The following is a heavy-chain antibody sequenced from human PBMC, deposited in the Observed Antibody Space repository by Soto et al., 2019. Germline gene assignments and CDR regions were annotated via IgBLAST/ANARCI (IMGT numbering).Heavy chain of an antibody. V-gene: IGHV1-69*08. CDR1: GGTFSSYT. CDR2: IIPILGIA. J-gene: IGHJ6*03. D-gene: IGHD3-10*01. CDR3: AREFPRPGTGYYMEV. Sequence: QVQLVQSGAEVKKPGSSVKVSCKASGGTFSSYTISWVRQAPGQGLEWMGRIIPILGIANYAQKFQGRVTITADKSTSTAYMELSSLRSEDTAVYYCAREFPRPGTGYYMEVWGKGTTVTVSS.